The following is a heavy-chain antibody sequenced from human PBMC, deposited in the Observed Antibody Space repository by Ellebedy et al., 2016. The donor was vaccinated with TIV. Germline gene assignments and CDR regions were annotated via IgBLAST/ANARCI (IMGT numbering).Heavy chain of an antibody. V-gene: IGHV1-2*02. CDR2: INPNRGVT. Sequence: ASVKVSCKASGYTFTGYYIHWVRQAPGQGLEWVGWINPNRGVTNYAQKFQGRVTMTRDTSITTAYMELSSLRSDDTAVYYCARVNGGYGPAGFDYWGQGTLVTASS. J-gene: IGHJ4*02. CDR1: GYTFTGYY. CDR3: ARVNGGYGPAGFDY. D-gene: IGHD5-12*01.